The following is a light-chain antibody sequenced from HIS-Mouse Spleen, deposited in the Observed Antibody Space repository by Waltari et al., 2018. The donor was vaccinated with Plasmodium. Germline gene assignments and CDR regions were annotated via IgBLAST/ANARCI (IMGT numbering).Light chain of an antibody. CDR2: GAS. Sequence: EIVLTQSPGTLSLSPGERATLSCRASQSVSSSYLAWYQQTPGQAPRLLIYGASSRATRIPDRFSDSGSGTDVTLTISRLEPEDCAVYYCQQYGSSPYTFGQGTKLEIK. J-gene: IGKJ2*01. CDR3: QQYGSSPYT. V-gene: IGKV3-20*01. CDR1: QSVSSSY.